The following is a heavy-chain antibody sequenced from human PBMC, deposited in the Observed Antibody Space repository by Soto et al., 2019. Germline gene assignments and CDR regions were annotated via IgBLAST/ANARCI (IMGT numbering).Heavy chain of an antibody. V-gene: IGHV1-69*01. CDR3: ARDFITMVRGVNYGMDV. J-gene: IGHJ6*02. Sequence: QVQLVQSGAEVKKPGSSVKVSCKASGGTFSSYAISWVRQAPGQGLKWMGGIIPIFGTANYAQKFQGRVTITADESTSTAYMELSSLRSEDTAVYYCARDFITMVRGVNYGMDVWGQGTTVTVSS. CDR1: GGTFSSYA. CDR2: IIPIFGTA. D-gene: IGHD3-10*01.